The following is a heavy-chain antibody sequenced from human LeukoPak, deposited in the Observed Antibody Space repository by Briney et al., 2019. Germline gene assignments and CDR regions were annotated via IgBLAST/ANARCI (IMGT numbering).Heavy chain of an antibody. D-gene: IGHD6-25*01. CDR2: ITNSGSFI. CDR3: ARDSHGSGWTINWFDP. V-gene: IGHV3-21*01. Sequence: GGSLRLSCAASGFTISSYSMNWVRQSPGKGLEWVSSITNSGSFIYYADSVKGRFTISRDNANNSLYLQMNSLRVEDTAVYYCARDSHGSGWTINWFDPWGQGTLVTVSS. J-gene: IGHJ5*02. CDR1: GFTISSYS.